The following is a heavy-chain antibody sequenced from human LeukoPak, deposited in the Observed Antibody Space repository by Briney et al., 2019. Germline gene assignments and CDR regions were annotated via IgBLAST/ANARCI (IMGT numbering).Heavy chain of an antibody. V-gene: IGHV4-4*02. CDR3: ARAGYYYGSGSYYTFDY. J-gene: IGHJ4*02. CDR2: IYTSGST. CDR1: GGSLSTTSW. Sequence: SETLSLTCAVSGGSLSTTSWWVWLRQPPGKGLEWIGRIYTSGSTNYNPSLKSRVTMSVDTSKNQFSLKLSSVTAADTAVYYCARAGYYYGSGSYYTFDYWGQGTLVTVSS. D-gene: IGHD3-10*01.